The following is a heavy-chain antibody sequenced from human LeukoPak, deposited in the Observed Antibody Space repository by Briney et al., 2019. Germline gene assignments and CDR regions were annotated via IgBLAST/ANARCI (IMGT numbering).Heavy chain of an antibody. V-gene: IGHV3-74*01. D-gene: IGHD5-18*01. Sequence: GGSLRLSCAASGFTFSSYWMHWVRQAPGKGLEWVSRINEDGSIITYADSVKGRFTISRDNAKNTLYLQMNSLRAEDTAVYYCAKEDGYSYGLKHYYYYGMDVWGQGTTVTVSS. CDR3: AKEDGYSYGLKHYYYYGMDV. CDR2: INEDGSII. J-gene: IGHJ6*02. CDR1: GFTFSSYW.